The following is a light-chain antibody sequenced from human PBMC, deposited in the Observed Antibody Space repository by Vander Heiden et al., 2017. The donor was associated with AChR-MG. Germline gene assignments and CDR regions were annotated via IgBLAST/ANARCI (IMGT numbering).Light chain of an antibody. V-gene: IGKV3-20*01. CDR2: GAS. CDR1: QSVSSSY. CDR3: QQDCRSPPLT. J-gene: IGKJ4*01. Sequence: EIVLTQSPGTLSLSPGERATLSCRASQSVSSSYLAWYQQKPGQAPRLLIYGASSRATGIPDRFSGSGSGTDFTLTISRLEPEDFAVYYCQQDCRSPPLTFGGGTKVEIK.